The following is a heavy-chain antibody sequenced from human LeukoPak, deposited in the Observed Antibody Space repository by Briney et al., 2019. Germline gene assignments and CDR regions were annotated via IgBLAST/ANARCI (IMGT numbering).Heavy chain of an antibody. CDR2: INHSGST. Sequence: SETLSLTCAVYGGSFSGYYWSWIRQPPGKGLEWIGEINHSGSTNYNPSLKSRVTISVDTSKNQFSLKLSSVTAADAAVYYCARHGGSRDYYMDVWGKGTTVTISS. CDR3: ARHGGSRDYYMDV. D-gene: IGHD3-16*01. V-gene: IGHV4-34*01. J-gene: IGHJ6*03. CDR1: GGSFSGYY.